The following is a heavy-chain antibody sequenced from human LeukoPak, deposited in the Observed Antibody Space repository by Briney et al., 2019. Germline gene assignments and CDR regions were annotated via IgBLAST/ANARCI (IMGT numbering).Heavy chain of an antibody. Sequence: GGPLRLSCAASGFTFSSYGMHWVRQAPGKGLEWVAVIWYDGSNKYYADSVKGRFTISRDNSKNTLYLQMNSLRAEDTAVYYCARDPVRGALDGFDIWGQGTMVTVSS. J-gene: IGHJ3*02. V-gene: IGHV3-33*01. D-gene: IGHD3-10*01. CDR3: ARDPVRGALDGFDI. CDR2: IWYDGSNK. CDR1: GFTFSSYG.